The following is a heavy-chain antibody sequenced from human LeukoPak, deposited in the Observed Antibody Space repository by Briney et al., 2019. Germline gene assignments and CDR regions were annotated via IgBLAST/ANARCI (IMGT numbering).Heavy chain of an antibody. CDR1: GFTFDDYG. V-gene: IGHV4-34*01. Sequence: GSLRLSCAASGFTFDDYGMSWIRQPPGKGLEWIGEINHSGSTNYNPSLKSRVTISVDTSKNQFSLKLSSVTAADTAVYYCAREIPSRYFDLWGRGTLVTVSS. D-gene: IGHD2-2*01. CDR3: AREIPSRYFDL. J-gene: IGHJ2*01. CDR2: INHSGST.